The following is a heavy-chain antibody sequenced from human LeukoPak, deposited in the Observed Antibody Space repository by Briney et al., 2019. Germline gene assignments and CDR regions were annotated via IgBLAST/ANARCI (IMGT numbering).Heavy chain of an antibody. CDR2: INPSGGST. Sequence: ASVKVSCKASGGTFSSYAISWVRQAPGQGLEWMGIINPSGGSTGYAQKFQGRVTMTRDTSTSTVYMELSSLRSEDTAVYYCARTAGRTFDYWGQGTLVTVSS. V-gene: IGHV1-46*01. J-gene: IGHJ4*02. CDR1: GGTFSSYA. CDR3: ARTAGRTFDY. D-gene: IGHD6-6*01.